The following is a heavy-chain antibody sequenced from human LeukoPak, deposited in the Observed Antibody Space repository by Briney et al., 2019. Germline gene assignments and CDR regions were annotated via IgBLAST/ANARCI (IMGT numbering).Heavy chain of an antibody. CDR1: GGSISSYY. J-gene: IGHJ4*02. V-gene: IGHV4-59*01. D-gene: IGHD6-13*01. CDR3: ARVSAAAPYYFDY. Sequence: SETLSLTCTVSGGSISSYYWSWIRQPPGKGLEWIGYIYYSGSTNYNPPLKSRVTISVDTSKNQFSLKLSSVTAADTAVYYCARVSAAAPYYFDYWGQGTLVTVSS. CDR2: IYYSGST.